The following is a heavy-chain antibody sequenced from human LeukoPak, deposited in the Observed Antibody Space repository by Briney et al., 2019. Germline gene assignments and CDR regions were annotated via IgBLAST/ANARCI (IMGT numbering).Heavy chain of an antibody. CDR3: ARKSLHGYDYLDY. D-gene: IGHD5-18*01. CDR1: GYTFTTYF. J-gene: IGHJ4*02. CDR2: INPSGGST. V-gene: IGHV1-46*01. Sequence: ASVKVSCKASGYTFTTYFIYWVRQAPGQGLEWMGIINPSGGSTSYAQKFQGRVTMTRDTSTNTVYMELSSLRSEDTAVYYCARKSLHGYDYLDYWGQGTLVTVST.